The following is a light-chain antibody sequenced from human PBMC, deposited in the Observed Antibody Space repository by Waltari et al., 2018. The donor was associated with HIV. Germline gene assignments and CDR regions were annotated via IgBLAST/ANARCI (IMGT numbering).Light chain of an antibody. CDR2: EVS. CDR1: SSDVGGYNA. V-gene: IGLV2-14*01. Sequence: QSALTQPASVSGSPGQSISLSCTGTSSDVGGYNAVAWYQQHPAKAPKLVILEVSNRPSGVSNRFSGSKSGNRASLTISGLQAEDEAYYYCSSYTSSDTVVFGGGTKVTVL. CDR3: SSYTSSDTVV. J-gene: IGLJ2*01.